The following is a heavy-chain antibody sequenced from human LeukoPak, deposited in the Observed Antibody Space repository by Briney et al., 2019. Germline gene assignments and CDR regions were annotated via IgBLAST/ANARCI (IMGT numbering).Heavy chain of an antibody. CDR2: ISSSGSTI. J-gene: IGHJ4*02. V-gene: IGHV3-48*03. CDR3: ARGDILTGYQRGGFDY. CDR1: GFTFSSYE. Sequence: PGGSLRLSCAASGFTFSSYEMNWVRQAPGKGLEWASYISSSGSTIYYADSVKGRFTISRDNAKNSLYLQMNSLRAEDTAVYYCARGDILTGYQRGGFDYWGQGTLVTVSS. D-gene: IGHD3-9*01.